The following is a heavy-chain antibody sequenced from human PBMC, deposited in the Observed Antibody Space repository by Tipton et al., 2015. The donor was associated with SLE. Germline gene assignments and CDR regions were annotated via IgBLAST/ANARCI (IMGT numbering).Heavy chain of an antibody. D-gene: IGHD1-14*01. CDR3: ARGHPGNSFDY. CDR2: IYHSGIT. J-gene: IGHJ4*02. Sequence: TLSLTCAVSGYSVSTAYYWGWIRQPPGKGLEWIGTIYHSGITFYNASPQTRVTISLDTSKHQLSLSLTSVTAADTAMYYCARGHPGNSFDYWGQGTLVTVSS. V-gene: IGHV4-38-2*01. CDR1: GYSVSTAYY.